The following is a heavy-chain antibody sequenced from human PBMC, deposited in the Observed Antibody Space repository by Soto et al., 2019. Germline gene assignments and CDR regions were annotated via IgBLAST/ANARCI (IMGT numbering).Heavy chain of an antibody. Sequence: ASVKVSCKASGCTFSSYAMSWVRQAPGQGLEWIGGMIAIFGIANYVQKFQGRVTITADESTSTAYMELSSLRSQATAVYHCARTIGSNYDYGMDVLGPGTTVTVFS. CDR3: ARTIGSNYDYGMDV. V-gene: IGHV1-69*13. CDR2: MIAIFGIA. J-gene: IGHJ6*02. CDR1: GCTFSSYA. D-gene: IGHD5-18*01.